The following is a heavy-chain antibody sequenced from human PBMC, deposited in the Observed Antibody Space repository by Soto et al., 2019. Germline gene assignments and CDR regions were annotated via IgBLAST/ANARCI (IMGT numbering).Heavy chain of an antibody. CDR1: GYTLTELS. J-gene: IGHJ6*02. CDR3: RTPGPRVGGDHDYNYHYYGMDV. D-gene: IGHD5-12*01. Sequence: QVQLVQSGAEVKKPGASVKVSCKVSGYTLTELSMHWVRQAPGKGLEWMGGFDPEDGETIYAQKFQGRVTMTEDTSTDTAYMELSSLRSEDTAVYYCRTPGPRVGGDHDYNYHYYGMDVWGQGTTVTVSS. CDR2: FDPEDGET. V-gene: IGHV1-24*01.